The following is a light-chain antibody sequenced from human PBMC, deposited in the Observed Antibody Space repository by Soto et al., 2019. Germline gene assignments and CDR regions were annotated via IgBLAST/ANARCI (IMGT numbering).Light chain of an antibody. J-gene: IGKJ4*01. CDR2: DAS. CDR3: QQRSNWPPGLT. Sequence: EIVLTQSPATLSLSPGERATLSCRASQSVSSYLAWYQQKPGQAPRLLIYDASNRATGIPARFSGSGSGTDFALTISRLEPEDFVVYYCQQRSNWPPGLTCGGGTKVEIK. CDR1: QSVSSY. V-gene: IGKV3-11*01.